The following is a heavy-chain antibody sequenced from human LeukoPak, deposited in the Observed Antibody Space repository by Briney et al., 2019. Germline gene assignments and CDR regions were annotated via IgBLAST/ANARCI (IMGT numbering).Heavy chain of an antibody. V-gene: IGHV4-59*02. CDR3: AAASDILTGYPFDY. CDR2: TYYSGSP. CDR1: GGSVSNYY. Sequence: SETLSLTCTVSGGSVSNYYWSWLRQPPGKALEWIGCTYYSGSPNYNPSLKSRVTISIDTSKNQFSLRLSSVTAADTAVYYCAAASDILTGYPFDYWGQGTLVTVSS. D-gene: IGHD3-9*01. J-gene: IGHJ4*02.